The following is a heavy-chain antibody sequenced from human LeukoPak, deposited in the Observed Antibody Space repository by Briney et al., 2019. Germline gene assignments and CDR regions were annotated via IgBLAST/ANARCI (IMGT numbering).Heavy chain of an antibody. V-gene: IGHV3-30-3*01. CDR2: ISKDGYNT. CDR3: ARNDYGTYYFDY. Sequence: GWSLRLSCAASGLRFSDYAVHWIRQAPGKGLEWVAIISKDGYNTDYADSVKGRFTISRDNSKNTLYLQMNSLRVEDTALYYCARNDYGTYYFDYWGQGTLVTVSS. J-gene: IGHJ4*02. D-gene: IGHD4-17*01. CDR1: GLRFSDYA.